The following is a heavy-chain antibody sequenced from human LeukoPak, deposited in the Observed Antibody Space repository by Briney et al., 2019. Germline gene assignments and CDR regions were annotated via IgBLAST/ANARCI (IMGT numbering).Heavy chain of an antibody. V-gene: IGHV5-51*01. J-gene: IGHJ4*02. CDR1: GYSFTSYW. D-gene: IGHD5-24*01. Sequence: GESLKIYCKGSGYSFTSYWVGWVRQMPGKGLEWMGIIYPGDSDTRYSPSFQGQVTISADKSISTAYLQWSSLKASDTAMYYCARRARDGYNGDDYWGQGTLVTVSS. CDR2: IYPGDSDT. CDR3: ARRARDGYNGDDY.